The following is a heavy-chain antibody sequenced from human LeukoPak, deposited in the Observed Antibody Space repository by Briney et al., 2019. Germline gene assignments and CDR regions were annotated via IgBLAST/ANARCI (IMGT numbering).Heavy chain of an antibody. CDR3: ARLGYCSGGSCWLNAFDI. D-gene: IGHD2-15*01. CDR2: ISSSSSYI. Sequence: GGSLRLSCAASGFTFSSYSMNWVRQAPGKGLEWVSSISSSSSYIYYADSVKGRFTISRDNAKNSLYLQMNSLRAEDTAVYYCARLGYCSGGSCWLNAFDIWGQGAMVTVSS. V-gene: IGHV3-21*01. CDR1: GFTFSSYS. J-gene: IGHJ3*02.